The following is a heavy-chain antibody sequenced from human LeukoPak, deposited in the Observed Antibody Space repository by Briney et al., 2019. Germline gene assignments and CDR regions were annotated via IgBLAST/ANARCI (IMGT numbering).Heavy chain of an antibody. CDR1: GYTFTSYD. V-gene: IGHV1-8*01. CDR3: ARKGDIVVVPAAIIHYYYGMDV. Sequence: GASVKVSCKASGYTFTSYDINWVRQATGQGLEWMGWMNPNSGNTGYAQKFQGRVTMTRNTSISTAYMELSSLRSEDTAVCHCARKGDIVVVPAAIIHYYYGMDVWGQGTTVTVSS. CDR2: MNPNSGNT. D-gene: IGHD2-2*02. J-gene: IGHJ6*02.